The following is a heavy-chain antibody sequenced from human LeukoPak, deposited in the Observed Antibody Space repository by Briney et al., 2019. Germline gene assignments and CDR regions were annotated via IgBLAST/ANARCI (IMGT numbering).Heavy chain of an antibody. CDR2: TYYRSKWYN. V-gene: IGHV6-1*01. J-gene: IGHJ4*02. CDR3: ARGQAPSYYDSSGYIPEFDY. Sequence: SQTLSLTCAISGDSVSSNSAAWNWIRQSPSRGLEWLGRTYYRSKWYNDYAVSVKSRITINPDTSKNQFSLQLNSVTPEDTAVYYCARGQAPSYYDSSGYIPEFDYWGQGTLVTVSS. CDR1: GDSVSSNSAA. D-gene: IGHD3-22*01.